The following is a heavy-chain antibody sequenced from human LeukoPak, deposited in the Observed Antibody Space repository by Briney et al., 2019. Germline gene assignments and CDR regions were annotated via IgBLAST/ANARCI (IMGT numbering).Heavy chain of an antibody. CDR2: IGTKPYGGTS. V-gene: IGHV3-49*03. CDR1: GFTFSDFS. Sequence: GGSLRLSCTTSGFTFSDFSMTWFRQAPGEGLEWVGFIGTKPYGGTSEYAASGKGRFTISRDDSQRIASLQMNSLRTEDTAVYYCARGGYSFEAWGQGTLVTVSS. CDR3: ARGGYSFEA. J-gene: IGHJ4*02. D-gene: IGHD5-12*01.